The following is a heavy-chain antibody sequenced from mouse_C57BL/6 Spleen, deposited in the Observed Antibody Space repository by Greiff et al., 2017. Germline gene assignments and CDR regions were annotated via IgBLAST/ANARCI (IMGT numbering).Heavy chain of an antibody. CDR2: IHPNSGST. CDR3: ARSIERFAY. V-gene: IGHV1-64*01. J-gene: IGHJ3*01. CDR1: GYTFTSYW. Sequence: QVQLQQPGAELVKPGASVKLSCKASGYTFTSYWMHWVKQRPGQGLEWIGMIHPNSGSTNYNEKFKSKATLTVDKSSSTAYMQLSSLTSEDSAVYYCARSIERFAYWGQGTLVTVSA.